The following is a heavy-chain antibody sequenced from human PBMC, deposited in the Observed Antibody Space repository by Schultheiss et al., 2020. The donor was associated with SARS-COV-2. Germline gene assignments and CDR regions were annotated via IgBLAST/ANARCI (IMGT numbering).Heavy chain of an antibody. CDR3: AISSGWTSYFQH. CDR1: GFTFDDYA. CDR2: ISWNSGSI. J-gene: IGHJ1*01. Sequence: GGSLRLSCAASGFTFDDYAMHWVRQAPGKGLEWVSGISWNSGSIGYADSVKGRFTISRDNSKNTLYLQMNSLRAEDTAVYYCAISSGWTSYFQHWGQGTLVTVSS. V-gene: IGHV3-9*01. D-gene: IGHD6-19*01.